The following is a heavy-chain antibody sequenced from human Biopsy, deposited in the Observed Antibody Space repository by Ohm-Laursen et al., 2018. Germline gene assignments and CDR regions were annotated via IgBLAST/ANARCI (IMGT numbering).Heavy chain of an antibody. CDR1: GDSVSSGSFY. J-gene: IGHJ4*02. CDR3: ARGMRSSGWPYFDP. Sequence: TLSLTCTVSGDSVSSGSFYWTWIRQPPGQGLEYIGYIYDRGSTANYNPSLESRVTMSVDMSKNQFSLKLSSVTAADTAIYYCARGMRSSGWPYFDPWGQGTLATVSS. CDR2: IYDRGSTA. V-gene: IGHV4-61*01. D-gene: IGHD6-19*01.